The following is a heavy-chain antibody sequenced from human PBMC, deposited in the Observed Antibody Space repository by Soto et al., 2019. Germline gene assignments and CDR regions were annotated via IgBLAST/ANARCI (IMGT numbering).Heavy chain of an antibody. J-gene: IGHJ6*02. Sequence: QVQLQESGPGLVKPSQTLSLTCTVSGGSISSGGYYWSWLRQHPGKGLEWIGYIYYSGSTYYNTSLTSRVTISVDTSKNQVSLKLSSVTAADTAVYYCARDEIVVVPAARSIYYYGMDVWGQGTTVTVSS. CDR1: GGSISSGGYY. CDR2: IYYSGST. D-gene: IGHD2-2*01. V-gene: IGHV4-31*03. CDR3: ARDEIVVVPAARSIYYYGMDV.